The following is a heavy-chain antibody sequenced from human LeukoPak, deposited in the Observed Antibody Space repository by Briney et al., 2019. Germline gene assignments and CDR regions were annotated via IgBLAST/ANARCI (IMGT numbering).Heavy chain of an antibody. V-gene: IGHV3-74*01. CDR1: GFIFSSYW. CDR3: ARVARGDYYYYYMDV. Sequence: GGSLRLSCAASGFIFSSYWMSWVRQAPGKGLVWVSRINNDGSSTSYADSVQGRFTISRDNAKNTLYLQMNSLRAEDTALYYCARVARGDYYYYYMDVWGKGTTVTVSS. J-gene: IGHJ6*03. CDR2: INNDGSST. D-gene: IGHD3-10*01.